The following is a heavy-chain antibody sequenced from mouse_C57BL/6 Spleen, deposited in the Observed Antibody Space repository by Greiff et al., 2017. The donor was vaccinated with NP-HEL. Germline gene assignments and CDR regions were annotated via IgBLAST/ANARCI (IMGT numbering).Heavy chain of an antibody. J-gene: IGHJ2*01. CDR2: IHPNSGST. CDR3: ARGGDYDYFDY. Sequence: QVQLQQPGAELVKPGASVKLSCKASGYTFTSYWMHWVKQRPGQGLEWIGMIHPNSGSTNYNEKFKSKATLTVDRSSSAAYMQLSSLTSEDSAVYYCARGGDYDYFDYWGQGTTLTVSS. D-gene: IGHD2-4*01. CDR1: GYTFTSYW. V-gene: IGHV1-64*01.